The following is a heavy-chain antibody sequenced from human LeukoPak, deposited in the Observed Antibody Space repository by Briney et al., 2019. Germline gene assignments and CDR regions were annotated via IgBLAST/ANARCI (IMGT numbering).Heavy chain of an antibody. CDR2: INPNSGGT. CDR1: GYTFTGSY. J-gene: IGHJ6*03. CDR3: ASDTLYGSGSYYYYYYYMDV. D-gene: IGHD3-10*01. V-gene: IGHV1-2*02. Sequence: ASVKVSCKASGYTFTGSYMHWVRQAPGQGLEWMGWINPNSGGTNYAQKFQGRVTMTRDTSISTAYMELSRLRSDDTAVYYCASDTLYGSGSYYYYYYYMDVWGKGTTVTVSS.